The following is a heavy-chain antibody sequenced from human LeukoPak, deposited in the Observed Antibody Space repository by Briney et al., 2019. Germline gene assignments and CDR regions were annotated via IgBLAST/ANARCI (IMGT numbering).Heavy chain of an antibody. V-gene: IGHV3-53*01. CDR3: ARHRSGFGCSPPWGYYGMDA. J-gene: IGHJ6*04. CDR1: GFTVSSNY. Sequence: PGGSLRLSCAASGFTVSSNYMSWVRQAPGKGLEWVSVIRNGGRTYYIDSVKGRFIISRDNSKNTLYLQMNSLRAEDTAVYYCARHRSGFGCSPPWGYYGMDAWGKGTTVTVSS. CDR2: IRNGGRT. D-gene: IGHD3-22*01.